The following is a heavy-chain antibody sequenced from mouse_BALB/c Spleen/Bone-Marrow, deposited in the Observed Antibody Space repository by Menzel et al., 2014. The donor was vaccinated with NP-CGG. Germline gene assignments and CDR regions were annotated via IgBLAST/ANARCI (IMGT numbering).Heavy chain of an antibody. Sequence: DLVKPGASVKLSCKASGYTFTNYWINWIQQRPGQGLEWIGRIAPGIGSTYYNEIFKGKTSLTVATSSITDYIQLSSMSPEDSAVDFCARGIYDGNYVYAMGYWGQGTSVTVSS. V-gene: IGHV1S41*01. CDR2: IAPGIGST. CDR3: ARGIYDGNYVYAMGY. J-gene: IGHJ4*01. D-gene: IGHD2-1*01. CDR1: GYTFTNYW.